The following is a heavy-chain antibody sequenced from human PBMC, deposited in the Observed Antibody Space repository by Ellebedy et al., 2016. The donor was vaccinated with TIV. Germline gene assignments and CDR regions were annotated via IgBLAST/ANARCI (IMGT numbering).Heavy chain of an antibody. Sequence: AASVKVSCKASGYTFSSYYIQWVRQAPGQGLEWVGLINPSDGSTTYAQNFQGRVTMARDTSTNTLYMDLSSLGSEDTAVYYCARDSAYGYTVTTYYYYSGLDVWGQGTTVTVSS. D-gene: IGHD4-11*01. J-gene: IGHJ6*02. V-gene: IGHV1-46*01. CDR2: INPSDGST. CDR3: ARDSAYGYTVTTYYYYSGLDV. CDR1: GYTFSSYY.